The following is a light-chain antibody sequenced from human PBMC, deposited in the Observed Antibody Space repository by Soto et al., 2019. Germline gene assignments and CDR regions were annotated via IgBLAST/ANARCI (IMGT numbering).Light chain of an antibody. CDR2: DDS. Sequence: EIVLTQSPGTLSLSPQERATLSCRAIQSSDSINFAWYQQKPGLAHRLLIYDDSIWATGDPARFSGRGSGTDFTLAIYRRDPGDSAVYYCQQYGNSPYTVGQGTKLEIK. CDR1: QSSDSIN. CDR3: QQYGNSPYT. V-gene: IGKV3-20*01. J-gene: IGKJ2*01.